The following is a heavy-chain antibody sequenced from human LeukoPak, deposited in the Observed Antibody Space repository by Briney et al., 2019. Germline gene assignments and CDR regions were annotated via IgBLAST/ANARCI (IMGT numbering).Heavy chain of an antibody. CDR3: ARDQGYSYGYGDPKNYFDY. Sequence: ASVKVSCKASGYTFTGYYMHWVRQAPGQGLEWMGWINPNSGGTNYAQKFQGRVTMTRDTSTSTVYMELSSLRSEDTAVYYCARDQGYSYGYGDPKNYFDYWGQGTLVTVSS. CDR2: INPNSGGT. J-gene: IGHJ4*02. CDR1: GYTFTGYY. V-gene: IGHV1-2*02. D-gene: IGHD5-18*01.